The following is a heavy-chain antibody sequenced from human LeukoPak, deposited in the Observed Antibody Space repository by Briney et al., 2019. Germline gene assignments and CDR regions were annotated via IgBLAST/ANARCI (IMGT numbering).Heavy chain of an antibody. J-gene: IGHJ4*02. Sequence: PGRSLRLSCAASGFTFKSYPMHWIRQTPGKGPEWVAAISFDGSNKYYADSVQGRFTLSRDNSNNILYLQMNSLRAEDMALYSCARDPGNKHLGPFDYLGQGTLVTVSS. D-gene: IGHD3-10*01. V-gene: IGHV3-30*01. CDR1: GFTFKSYP. CDR2: ISFDGSNK. CDR3: ARDPGNKHLGPFDY.